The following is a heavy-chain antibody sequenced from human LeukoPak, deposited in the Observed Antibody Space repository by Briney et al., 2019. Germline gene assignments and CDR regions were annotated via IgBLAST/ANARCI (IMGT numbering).Heavy chain of an antibody. CDR2: ISGSGGGT. J-gene: IGHJ4*02. V-gene: IGHV3-23*01. D-gene: IGHD3-22*01. CDR1: GFTFSMYA. Sequence: TGGSLRLSCAATGFTFSMYAMSWVRQAPGKGLEWVSAISGSGGGTYYADSVKGRFTISRDNSKNTLSLQMNSLRAEDTALYYCADRGDSSGSFHYFENWGQGTLVTVSS. CDR3: ADRGDSSGSFHYFEN.